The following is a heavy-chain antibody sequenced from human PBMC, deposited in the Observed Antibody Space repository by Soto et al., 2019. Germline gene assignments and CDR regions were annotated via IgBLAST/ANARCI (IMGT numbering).Heavy chain of an antibody. CDR3: ARDRAAAGTSAYYYYYYMDV. D-gene: IGHD6-13*01. CDR1: GYTFTGYY. CDR2: INPNSGGT. J-gene: IGHJ6*03. V-gene: IGHV1-2*04. Sequence: ASVKVSCKASGYTFTGYYMHWVRQAPGQGLEWMGWINPNSGGTNYAQKFQGWVTMTRDTSISTAYMELSRLRSDDTVVYYCARDRAAAGTSAYYYYYYMDVWGKGTTVTVSS.